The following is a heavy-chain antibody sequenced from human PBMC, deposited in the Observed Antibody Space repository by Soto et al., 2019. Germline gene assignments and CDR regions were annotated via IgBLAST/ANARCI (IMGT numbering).Heavy chain of an antibody. CDR2: IYHSGST. Sequence: QLQLQESGSGLVKPSQTLSLTCAVSGGSISSGGYSWSWIRQPPGKGLEWIGYIYHSGSTYYNPSLKSRVTISVDRSKNQFSLKLSSVTAADTAVYYCARRGYNWNHPYFDYWGQGTLVTVSS. V-gene: IGHV4-30-2*01. CDR3: ARRGYNWNHPYFDY. J-gene: IGHJ4*02. CDR1: GGSISSGGYS. D-gene: IGHD1-20*01.